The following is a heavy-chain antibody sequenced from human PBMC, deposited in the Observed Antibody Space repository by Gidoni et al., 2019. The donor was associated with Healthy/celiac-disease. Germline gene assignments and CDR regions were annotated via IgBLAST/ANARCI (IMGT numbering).Heavy chain of an antibody. CDR3: ARVAFASIGGYSGYDYVDFWYFDL. Sequence: QLQLQESGPGLVKPSETLSLTCTVSGGSISSSSYYWGWLRQPPGKGLEWIGSIYYSGSTYYNPSLKSRVTISVDTSKNQFSLKLSSVTAADTAVYYCARVAFASIGGYSGYDYVDFWYFDLWGRGTLVTVSS. D-gene: IGHD5-12*01. CDR2: IYYSGST. CDR1: GGSISSSSYY. V-gene: IGHV4-39*01. J-gene: IGHJ2*01.